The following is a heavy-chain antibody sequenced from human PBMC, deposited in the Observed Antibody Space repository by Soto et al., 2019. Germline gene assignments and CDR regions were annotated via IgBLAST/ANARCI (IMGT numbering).Heavy chain of an antibody. CDR3: ARFTNSYYYYYGMDV. Sequence: GASVKVSCKASGYTFTSYYMHWVRQAPGRGLEWMGIINPSGGSTSYAQKFQGRVTMTRDTSTSTVYMELSSLRSEDTAVYYCARFTNSYYYYYGMDVWGQGTXXXVSS. CDR1: GYTFTSYY. J-gene: IGHJ6*02. V-gene: IGHV1-46*01. CDR2: INPSGGST. D-gene: IGHD3-3*01.